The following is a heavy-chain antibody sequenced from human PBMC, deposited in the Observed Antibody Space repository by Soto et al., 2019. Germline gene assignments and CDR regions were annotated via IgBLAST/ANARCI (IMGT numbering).Heavy chain of an antibody. J-gene: IGHJ4*02. Sequence: GGSLRLSCAASGFTFSTYTMSWVRQAPGKGLEWISAVLQTGSSTYYADSVKGRFTISRDNSKNTLYLQMNNLRAEDTAVYYCAKDFKPDGYWELDYWGQGTLVTVSS. CDR2: VLQTGSST. D-gene: IGHD4-17*01. CDR1: GFTFSTYT. V-gene: IGHV3-23*01. CDR3: AKDFKPDGYWELDY.